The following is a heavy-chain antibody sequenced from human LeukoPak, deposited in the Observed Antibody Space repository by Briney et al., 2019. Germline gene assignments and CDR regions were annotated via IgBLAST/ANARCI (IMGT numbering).Heavy chain of an antibody. J-gene: IGHJ6*02. V-gene: IGHV4-30-2*01. CDR3: ARRASYSSSWSPDYYYGMDV. D-gene: IGHD6-13*01. CDR1: GGSISSGGYS. Sequence: SETLSLTCAVSGGSISSGGYSWSWIRQPPGKGLEWIGYIYHSGSTYYNPSLKSRVTISVDRSKNQFSLKLSSVTAADTAVYYCARRASYSSSWSPDYYYGMDVWGQGTTVTVSS. CDR2: IYHSGST.